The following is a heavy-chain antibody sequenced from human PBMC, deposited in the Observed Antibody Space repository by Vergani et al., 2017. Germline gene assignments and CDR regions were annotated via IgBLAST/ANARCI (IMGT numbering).Heavy chain of an antibody. D-gene: IGHD2-15*01. Sequence: VQLLESGGGLVQPGGSLRLSCSASGFTFSSYAMHWVRQAPGKGLEWVAVISYDGSNKYYADSVKGRFTISRDNSKNKLYLQMNSLRAEDTAVYYCARSGGPNGKDAFDIWGQGTMVTVSS. CDR3: ARSGGPNGKDAFDI. CDR2: ISYDGSNK. CDR1: GFTFSSYA. V-gene: IGHV3-30*01. J-gene: IGHJ3*02.